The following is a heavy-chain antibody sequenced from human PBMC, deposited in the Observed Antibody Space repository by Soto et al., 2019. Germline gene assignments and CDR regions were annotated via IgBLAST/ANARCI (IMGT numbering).Heavy chain of an antibody. CDR3: ARDIGGTMLGDALDI. Sequence: GASLRLSCAASGFTVSSNYMSWVRQAPGKGLEWVSVIYSGGSTYYADSVKGRFTISRDNSKNTLYLQMNSLRAEDTAVYYCARDIGGTMLGDALDIWGQGTMVTVSS. CDR2: IYSGGST. CDR1: GFTVSSNY. J-gene: IGHJ3*02. D-gene: IGHD3-22*01. V-gene: IGHV3-66*01.